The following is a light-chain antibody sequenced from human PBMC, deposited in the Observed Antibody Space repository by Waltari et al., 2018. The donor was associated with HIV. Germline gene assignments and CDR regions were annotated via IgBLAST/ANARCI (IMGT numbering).Light chain of an antibody. CDR2: GAS. V-gene: IGKV3-20*01. CDR1: QSVNSNY. Sequence: ATLSCRASQSVNSNYVAWYQHTRGQAPRLVIYGASSRATGIRDRFSGSGSGTDFTLTIRRLEPEDSAVYFCHQYGSSPVTFGPGTKVDIK. CDR3: HQYGSSPVT. J-gene: IGKJ3*01.